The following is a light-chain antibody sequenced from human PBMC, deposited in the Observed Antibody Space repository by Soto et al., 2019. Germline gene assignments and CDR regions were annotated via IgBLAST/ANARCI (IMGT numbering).Light chain of an antibody. CDR2: DAS. Sequence: DIPMTQSPSSLSASVGGRVTITCQASQDISNYLNWYQQKPGKAPKLLIYDASNLETGVPSRFSGSGSGTDFTFTISSLRPEDIATYYCQQYDNVPFTFGPGTKVDIK. J-gene: IGKJ3*01. CDR1: QDISNY. CDR3: QQYDNVPFT. V-gene: IGKV1-33*01.